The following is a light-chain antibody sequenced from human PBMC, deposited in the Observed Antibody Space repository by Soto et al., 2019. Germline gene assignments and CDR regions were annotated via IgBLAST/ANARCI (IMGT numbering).Light chain of an antibody. CDR3: SSYTSSSTPVV. CDR2: EVS. J-gene: IGLJ2*01. V-gene: IGLV2-14*01. CDR1: SSDVGGYKY. Sequence: QSALTQPASVSGSPGQSITISCTGTSSDVGGYKYVSWYQQHPGKAPKLMIYEVSNRPSGVSNRFSGSKSGNTASLTISGLQTEDEADYYCSSYTSSSTPVVFGGGTKVTVL.